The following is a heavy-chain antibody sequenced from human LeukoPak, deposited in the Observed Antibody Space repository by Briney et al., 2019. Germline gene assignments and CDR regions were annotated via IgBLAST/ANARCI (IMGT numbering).Heavy chain of an antibody. Sequence: GGSLRLSCEASEFTLNTIPMTWVRQAPGKGLEWVSYIGRTDNRVYYAVSVKGRFTISRDTGKNSIYLHLTSLRADDTAIYYCARELRVGFGELIGAFDLWGQGTVVTVSP. CDR1: EFTLNTIP. CDR3: ARELRVGFGELIGAFDL. J-gene: IGHJ3*01. D-gene: IGHD3-16*01. CDR2: IGRTDNRV. V-gene: IGHV3-48*03.